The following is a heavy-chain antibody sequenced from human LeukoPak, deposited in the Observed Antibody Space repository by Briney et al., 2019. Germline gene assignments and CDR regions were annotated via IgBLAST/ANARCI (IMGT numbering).Heavy chain of an antibody. CDR2: IYSGGST. J-gene: IGHJ5*02. Sequence: PGGSLRLSCAASGFTVSSNYMSWVRQAPGKGLEWVSVIYSGGSTYYADSVKGRFTISRDNSKNTLYLQMNSLRAEDTAVYYCSGYDYYHWFDPWGQGTLVTVSS. CDR1: GFTVSSNY. CDR3: SGYDYYHWFDP. D-gene: IGHD5-12*01. V-gene: IGHV3-53*01.